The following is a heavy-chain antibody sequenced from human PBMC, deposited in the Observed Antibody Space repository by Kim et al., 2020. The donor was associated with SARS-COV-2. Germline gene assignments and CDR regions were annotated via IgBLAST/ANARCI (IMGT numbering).Heavy chain of an antibody. J-gene: IGHJ4*02. Sequence: SETLSLTCTVSGGSISSGGYYWSWIRQHPGKGLEWIGYIYYSGSTYYNPSLKSRVTISVDTSKSQFSLKLSSVTAADTAVYYCARGRGPDYYDSSGYYYRGYFDYWGQGTLVTVSS. CDR2: IYYSGST. D-gene: IGHD3-22*01. CDR3: ARGRGPDYYDSSGYYYRGYFDY. V-gene: IGHV4-31*03. CDR1: GGSISSGGYY.